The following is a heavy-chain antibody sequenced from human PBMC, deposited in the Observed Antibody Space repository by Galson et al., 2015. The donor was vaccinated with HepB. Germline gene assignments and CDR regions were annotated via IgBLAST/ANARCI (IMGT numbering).Heavy chain of an antibody. Sequence: LRLSCAASGFTFSSYGMHWVRQAPGKGLEWVAVISYDGSNKYYADSVKGRFTISRDNSKNTLYLQMNSLRAEDTAVYYCAKVDYWGQGTLVTVSS. CDR3: AKVDY. CDR2: ISYDGSNK. V-gene: IGHV3-30*18. CDR1: GFTFSSYG. J-gene: IGHJ4*02.